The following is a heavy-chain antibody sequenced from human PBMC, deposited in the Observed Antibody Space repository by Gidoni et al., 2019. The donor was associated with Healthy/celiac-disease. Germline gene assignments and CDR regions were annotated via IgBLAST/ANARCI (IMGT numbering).Heavy chain of an antibody. CDR1: GFTFSSYA. D-gene: IGHD3-3*01. CDR2: ISYDGSNK. CDR3: AREGGAYYDFWSGPPDY. J-gene: IGHJ4*02. Sequence: QVQLVESGGGVVQPGRSLRLSCAASGFTFSSYAMHWVRQAPGKGLEWVAFISYDGSNKYYADSVKGRFTISRDNSKNTLYLQMNSLRAEDTAVYYCAREGGAYYDFWSGPPDYWGQGTLVTVSS. V-gene: IGHV3-30*01.